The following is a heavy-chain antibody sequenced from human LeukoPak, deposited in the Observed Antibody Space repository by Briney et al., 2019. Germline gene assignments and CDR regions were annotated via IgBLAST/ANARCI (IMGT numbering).Heavy chain of an antibody. CDR3: LSDGSGSYDYGMDV. CDR2: ISSNGGST. J-gene: IGHJ6*02. D-gene: IGHD3-10*01. V-gene: IGHV3-64D*06. Sequence: PRGSPRASCSAPGVTFSSYAIYRGRPAPGEGLEYVSAISSNGGSTYYADSVKGRFTISRDNSKNTLYLQMSSLRAEDTAVYYCLSDGSGSYDYGMDVWGQGTTVTVSS. CDR1: GVTFSSYA.